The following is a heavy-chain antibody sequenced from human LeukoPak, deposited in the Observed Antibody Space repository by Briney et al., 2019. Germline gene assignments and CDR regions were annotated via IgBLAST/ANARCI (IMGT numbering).Heavy chain of an antibody. V-gene: IGHV1-2*02. CDR3: ARDREPAASSGNGGYYFDY. CDR2: INPNSGGT. Sequence: ASVTVSCKASGYTFTGYYMHWVRQAPGQGLEWMGWINPNSGGTNYAQTFQGRVTMTRDTSISTAYMELSRLRSDDTAVYYCARDREPAASSGNGGYYFDYWGQGTLVTVSS. CDR1: GYTFTGYY. J-gene: IGHJ4*02. D-gene: IGHD2-2*01.